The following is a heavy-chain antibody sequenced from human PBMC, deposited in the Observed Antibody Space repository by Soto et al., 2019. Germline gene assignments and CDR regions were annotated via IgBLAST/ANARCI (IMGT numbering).Heavy chain of an antibody. CDR1: GFTFSNAW. Sequence: PGGSLRLSCAASGFTFSNAWMNWVRQAPGKGLEWVGRIKSKTDGGTTDYAAPVKGRFTISRDDSKNTLYLQMNSLKTEDTAVYYCTTRFGSGKLPVYYYYGMDVWGQGTTVTVSS. CDR2: IKSKTDGGTT. J-gene: IGHJ6*02. CDR3: TTRFGSGKLPVYYYYGMDV. V-gene: IGHV3-15*07. D-gene: IGHD3-10*01.